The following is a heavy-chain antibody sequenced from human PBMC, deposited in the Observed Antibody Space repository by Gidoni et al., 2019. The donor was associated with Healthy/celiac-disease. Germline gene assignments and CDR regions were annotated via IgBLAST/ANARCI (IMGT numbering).Heavy chain of an antibody. CDR3: TTDPQRAVAGTGGLGLRY. J-gene: IGHJ4*02. CDR2: IKSKTDGGTT. D-gene: IGHD6-19*01. V-gene: IGHV3-15*01. Sequence: EVQLVESGGGLVKPGGSLRLSCAASGFTFSNAWMSWVRQAPGKGLEWVGRIKSKTDGGTTDYAAPVKGRFTISRDDSKNTLYLQMNSLKTEDTAVYYCTTDPQRAVAGTGGLGLRYWGQGTLVTVSS. CDR1: GFTFSNAW.